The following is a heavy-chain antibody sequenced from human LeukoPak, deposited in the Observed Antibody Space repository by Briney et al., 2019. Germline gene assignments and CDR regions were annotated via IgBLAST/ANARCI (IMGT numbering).Heavy chain of an antibody. CDR2: IYYSGST. D-gene: IGHD5-12*01. J-gene: IGHJ6*03. CDR3: AREGLYYYYMDV. V-gene: IGHV4-59*01. Sequence: SETLSLTCTVSGGSISSYYWSWIRQPPGKGLEWIGYIYYSGSTNYNPSLESRVTISVDTSKNQFSLKLSSVTAADTAVYYCAREGLYYYYMDVWGKGTTVTVSS. CDR1: GGSISSYY.